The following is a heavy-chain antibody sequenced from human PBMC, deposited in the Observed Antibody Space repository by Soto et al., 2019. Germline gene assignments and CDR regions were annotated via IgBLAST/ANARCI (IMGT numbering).Heavy chain of an antibody. D-gene: IGHD7-27*01. V-gene: IGHV1-2*04. J-gene: IGHJ4*02. CDR2: INPNSGGT. Sequence: GASVKVSCKASAYTFTDYYMHWVRQAPGQGLEWMGWINPNSGGTNYAQKFQGWVTMTRDTSISTAYMELSRLRSDDTAVYYCARDLPPNWGSMGYFDYWGQGTLVTVSS. CDR3: ARDLPPNWGSMGYFDY. CDR1: AYTFTDYY.